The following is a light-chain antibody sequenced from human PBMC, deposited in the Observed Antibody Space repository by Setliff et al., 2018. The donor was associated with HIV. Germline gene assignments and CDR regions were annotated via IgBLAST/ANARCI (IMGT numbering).Light chain of an antibody. Sequence: QSVLTQPPSASATPGQRVTISCSGSRSNIGTNTVTWYQHLPGTAPKLLIYSDNHRPSGVPDRFSASKSGTSASLAISGLQSEDEADYFCTSYTKTNTITRVFGTGTKVTVL. CDR3: TSYTKTNTITRV. CDR2: SDN. J-gene: IGLJ1*01. CDR1: RSNIGTNT. V-gene: IGLV1-44*01.